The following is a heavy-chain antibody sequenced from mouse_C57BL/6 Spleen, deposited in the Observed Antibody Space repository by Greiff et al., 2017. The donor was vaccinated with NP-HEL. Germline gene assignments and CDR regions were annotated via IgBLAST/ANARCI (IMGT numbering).Heavy chain of an antibody. CDR3: ERYVGSSWYFEV. CDR1: GYSINSDY. D-gene: IGHD1-1*01. Sequence: EVQLMESVPGLAKPSQTLSLTCTVTGYSINSDYWNWIRKFPGNKLEYMGYISYSGSTYYNPPLKRRISINRDTSTTQYSLQLNSETTEDTATYDCERYVGSSWYFEVWGTGTTVTVSS. J-gene: IGHJ1*03. V-gene: IGHV3-8*01. CDR2: ISYSGST.